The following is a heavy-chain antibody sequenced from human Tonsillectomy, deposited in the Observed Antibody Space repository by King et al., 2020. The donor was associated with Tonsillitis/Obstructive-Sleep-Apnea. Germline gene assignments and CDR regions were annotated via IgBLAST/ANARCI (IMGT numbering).Heavy chain of an antibody. J-gene: IGHJ5*02. CDR1: GYTFTGFH. CDR2: INPNSGGT. V-gene: IGHV1-2*02. CDR3: SRGDCEYQRLYGGPGGNWSAP. Sequence: QLVQSGAEVRKPGASVKVSCKASGYTFTGFHLHWVRQAPGQGLEWIGWINPNSGGTKYAQNFQGRVTITRDTSITTAYMALSSLTSDHTAVYYCSRGDCEYQRLYGGPGGNWSAPWGQGCLVSVPS. D-gene: IGHD2-2*02.